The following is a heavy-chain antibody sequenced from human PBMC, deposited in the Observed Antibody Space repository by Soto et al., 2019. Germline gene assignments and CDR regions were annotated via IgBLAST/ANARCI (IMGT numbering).Heavy chain of an antibody. V-gene: IGHV1-69*14. Sequence: QVQLVQSGAEVKKPESSVKVSCKAPGGTFSTYAISWVRQAPGQGIEWMEGIIPMFGTANYAQRFPDRIPITADKSTNTVYMERSSLRSEDTAVYFCASGIQLWLRRINNGYSGWGQGTLVTVSS. CDR3: ASGIQLWLRRINNGYSG. CDR1: GGTFSTYA. D-gene: IGHD5-18*01. CDR2: IIPMFGTA. J-gene: IGHJ4*02.